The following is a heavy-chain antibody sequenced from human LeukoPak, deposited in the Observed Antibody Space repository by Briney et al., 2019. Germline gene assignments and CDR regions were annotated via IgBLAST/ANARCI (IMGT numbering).Heavy chain of an antibody. CDR2: IRYDGSNK. D-gene: IGHD5-18*01. V-gene: IGHV3-30*02. J-gene: IGHJ4*02. CDR1: GFTFSSYA. CDR3: ARANSYGSPFDY. Sequence: GGSLRLSCAASGFTFSSYAMHRVRQAPGKGLEWVAFIRYDGSNKYYADSVKGRFTISRDNAKNSLYLQMNSLRAEDTAVYYCARANSYGSPFDYWGQGTLVTVSS.